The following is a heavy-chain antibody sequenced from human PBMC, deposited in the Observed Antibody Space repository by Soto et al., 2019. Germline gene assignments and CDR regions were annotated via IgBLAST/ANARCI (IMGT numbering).Heavy chain of an antibody. CDR2: IYWDGDK. V-gene: IGHV2-5*02. CDR1: GFSLSTNGVG. J-gene: IGHJ4*02. D-gene: IGHD1-26*01. Sequence: QITLKESGPTLVKPTQTLTLTCTFSGFSLSTNGVGVGWIRQPPGKALEWLALIYWDGDKRYSPSLKSRLTITTDTSKNQVVLTMTNMDPVDTATYYCAHRRGAYYFDFWGLGTLVTVSS. CDR3: AHRRGAYYFDF.